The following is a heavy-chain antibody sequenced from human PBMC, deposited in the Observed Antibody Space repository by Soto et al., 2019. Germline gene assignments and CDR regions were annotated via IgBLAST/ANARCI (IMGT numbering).Heavy chain of an antibody. D-gene: IGHD6-13*01. CDR2: IYYSGST. J-gene: IGHJ4*02. Sequence: QVQLQESGPGLVKPSETLSLTCTVSGGSVSSGSYYWSWIRQPPGKGLEWIGYIYYSGSTNYNPSLKSRVTISVDTSKNQFSLKLSSVTAADTAVYYCARDRRVVAAAGTGFSESGSYPDWGQGTLVTVSS. V-gene: IGHV4-61*01. CDR1: GGSVSSGSYY. CDR3: ARDRRVVAAAGTGFSESGSYPD.